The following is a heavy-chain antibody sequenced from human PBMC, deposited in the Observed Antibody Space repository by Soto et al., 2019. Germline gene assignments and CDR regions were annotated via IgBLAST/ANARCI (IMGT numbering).Heavy chain of an antibody. J-gene: IGHJ4*02. V-gene: IGHV3-74*01. CDR1: GFTFSSYW. CDR3: VRTSLVVAAATREDY. CDR2: INSDGSST. Sequence: EVQLVESGGGLVQPGGSLSLSCAASGFTFSSYWMHCVRQAPGKGLVWVSRINSDGSSTSYADSVKGRFTISRDNAKNTLDLQINSLRAEDTAVYYCVRTSLVVAAATREDYWGQGTLVTVSS. D-gene: IGHD2-15*01.